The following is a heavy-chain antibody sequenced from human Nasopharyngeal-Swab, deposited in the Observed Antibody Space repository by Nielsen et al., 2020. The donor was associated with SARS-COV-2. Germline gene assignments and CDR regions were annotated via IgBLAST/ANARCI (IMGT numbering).Heavy chain of an antibody. V-gene: IGHV3-23*01. CDR1: GISFSSCA. Sequence: GESLKISCAASGISFSSCAMIWVRRAPGKGLEWVASISGSGDTTYYADSVKGRFTIARDNFKNTLYLQMNSLRAEDTALYYCAKRLVSGRPSALDIWGQGTIVTVSS. J-gene: IGHJ3*02. CDR3: AKRLVSGRPSALDI. D-gene: IGHD1-26*01. CDR2: ISGSGDTT.